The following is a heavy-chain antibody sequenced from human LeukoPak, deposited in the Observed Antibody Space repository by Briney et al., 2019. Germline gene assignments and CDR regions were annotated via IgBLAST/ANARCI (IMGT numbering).Heavy chain of an antibody. CDR1: GFSFSGSY. D-gene: IGHD6-19*01. Sequence: PEWSLRLSCAASGFSFSGSYMNWIRQSPGKELEWIAYISSRGDIIKYADSVKGRFTISRDNAKNSLYLQMNSLRAEDTAVYYCARSGWYAGGYDAFDIWGQGTMVTVSS. J-gene: IGHJ3*02. CDR2: ISSRGDII. V-gene: IGHV3-11*04. CDR3: ARSGWYAGGYDAFDI.